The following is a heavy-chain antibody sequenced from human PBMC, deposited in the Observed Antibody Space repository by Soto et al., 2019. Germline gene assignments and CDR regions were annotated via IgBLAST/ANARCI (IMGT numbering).Heavy chain of an antibody. V-gene: IGHV1-8*01. D-gene: IGHD2-15*01. J-gene: IGHJ3*02. CDR1: GYTFTSYD. Sequence: GASVKVSCKASGYTFTSYDINWVRQATGQGLEWMGWMNPNSGNTGYAQKFQGRVTMTRNTSISTVYMELSSLRSEDTAVYYCARNVVVVAAGAFDIWGQGTMVTVSS. CDR3: ARNVVVVAAGAFDI. CDR2: MNPNSGNT.